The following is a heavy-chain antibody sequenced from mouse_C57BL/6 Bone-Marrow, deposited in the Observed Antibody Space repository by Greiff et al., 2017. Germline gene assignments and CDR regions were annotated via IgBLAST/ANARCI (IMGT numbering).Heavy chain of an antibody. V-gene: IGHV5-17*01. CDR1: GFTFSDYG. Sequence: DVHLVESGGGLVKPGGSLKLSCAASGFTFSDYGMHWVRQAPEKGLEWVAYISSGSSTIYYADTVKGRFTISRDNAKNTLFLQMTSLRSEDTAMYYCARRNDYGFAYWGQGTLVTVSA. CDR2: ISSGSSTI. CDR3: ARRNDYGFAY. J-gene: IGHJ3*01. D-gene: IGHD2-4*01.